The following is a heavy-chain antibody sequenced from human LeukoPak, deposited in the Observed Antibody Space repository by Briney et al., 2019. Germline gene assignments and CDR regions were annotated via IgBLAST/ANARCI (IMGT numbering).Heavy chain of an antibody. CDR1: GYPFTTYA. CDR3: ARISGHGYSYGAFDL. D-gene: IGHD5-18*01. CDR2: INTDTESV. J-gene: IGHJ4*02. V-gene: IGHV1-46*01. Sequence: ASVKVSCKASGYPFTTYAMHWVRQAPGQGLEWMGIINTDTESVGYTQNFLGRITLTRDMFTSTVYMELSSLKFEDTAIYYCARISGHGYSYGAFDLWGQGALVTVSS.